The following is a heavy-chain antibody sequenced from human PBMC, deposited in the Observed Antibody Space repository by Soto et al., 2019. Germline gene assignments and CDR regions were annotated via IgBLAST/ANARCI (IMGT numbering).Heavy chain of an antibody. D-gene: IGHD3-3*01. J-gene: IGHJ6*02. CDR2: ISAYNGNT. V-gene: IGHV1-18*01. CDR3: ARDIYDFWSGYGNTDYYYYYGMDV. Sequence: ASVKVSCKASGYTFTSYGISWVRQAPGQGLEWMGWISAYNGNTNYAQKLQGRVTMTTDTSTSTAYMELRSLRSDDTAVYYCARDIYDFWSGYGNTDYYYYYGMDVWGQGTTVTVSS. CDR1: GYTFTSYG.